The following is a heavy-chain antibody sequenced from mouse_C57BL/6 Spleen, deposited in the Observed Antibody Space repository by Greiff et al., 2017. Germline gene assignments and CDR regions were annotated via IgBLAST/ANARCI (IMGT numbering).Heavy chain of an antibody. J-gene: IGHJ2*01. Sequence: QVQLQQSGAELVRPGTSVTVSCKASGYAFTNYLIEWVKQRPGQGLEWIGVINPGRGGTNYNAKFKGKATLTADKSSSTAYMQRSSLTSEDSAVYFCARQDGNSVHDFDYWGQGTTLTVSS. CDR3: ARQDGNSVHDFDY. D-gene: IGHD2-1*01. V-gene: IGHV1-54*01. CDR1: GYAFTNYL. CDR2: INPGRGGT.